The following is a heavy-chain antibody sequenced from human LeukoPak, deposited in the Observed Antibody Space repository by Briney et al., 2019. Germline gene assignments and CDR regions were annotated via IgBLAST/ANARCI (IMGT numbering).Heavy chain of an antibody. CDR2: IYYSGST. D-gene: IGHD1-14*01. CDR1: GGSISSSSYY. J-gene: IGHJ4*02. Sequence: PSETLSLTCTVSGGSISSSSYYWGWIRQPPGKGLEWIGSIYYSGSTYYNPSLKSRVTISVDTSKNQFSLKLSSVTAADTAVYYCARVLGKHYYFDYWGQGTLVTASS. V-gene: IGHV4-39*01. CDR3: ARVLGKHYYFDY.